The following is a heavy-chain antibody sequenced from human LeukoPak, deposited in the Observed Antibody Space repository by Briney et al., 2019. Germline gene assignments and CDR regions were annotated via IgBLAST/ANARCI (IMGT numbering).Heavy chain of an antibody. Sequence: GGSLRLSCAASGFTFSSYGMHWVRQAPGKGLEWVTYISSSGTTIYYADSVRGRFTISRDNAKNSLYLQMNSLRAEDTAVYYCARDREVFGRDGKGSDYWGQGTLVTVSS. CDR2: ISSSGTTI. CDR1: GFTFSSYG. D-gene: IGHD3-10*01. J-gene: IGHJ4*02. V-gene: IGHV3-48*04. CDR3: ARDREVFGRDGKGSDY.